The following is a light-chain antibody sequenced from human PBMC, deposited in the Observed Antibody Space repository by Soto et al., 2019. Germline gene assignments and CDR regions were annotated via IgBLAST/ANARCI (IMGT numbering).Light chain of an antibody. CDR2: AAS. V-gene: IGKV1-9*01. CDR3: QQLNSYRT. J-gene: IGKJ5*01. Sequence: DIQMTQSPSTLSASVGDRVTISCRASQSISSYLAWYQQKPGKAPKLLIYAASTLQSGVPSRFSGSGSGTDFTLTISSLQPEDFATYYCQQLNSYRTFGQGTRLEIK. CDR1: QSISSY.